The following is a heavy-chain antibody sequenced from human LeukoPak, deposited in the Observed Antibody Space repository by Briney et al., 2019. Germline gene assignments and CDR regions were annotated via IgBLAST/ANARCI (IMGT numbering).Heavy chain of an antibody. CDR3: ARICSTTDCLISA. Sequence: GGSLRLSCVASGFPFSSYWMTWVRQAPGKGLVWVSRINSDGSYTSYADFVKGRFTISRDNAKNTVYLQMSSLRAEDTAVYYCARICSTTDCLISAWGQGTLVTVSS. J-gene: IGHJ4*02. D-gene: IGHD2-2*01. CDR2: INSDGSYT. V-gene: IGHV3-74*01. CDR1: GFPFSSYW.